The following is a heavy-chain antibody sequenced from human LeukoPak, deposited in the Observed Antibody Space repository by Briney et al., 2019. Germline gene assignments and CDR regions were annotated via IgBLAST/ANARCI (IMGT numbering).Heavy chain of an antibody. D-gene: IGHD4-11*01. CDR1: NYIFANYD. CDR3: VRAPSLHSKQEGGFWFDP. Sequence: ASVIISCRASNYIFANYDVNWVRQAAGHGLEWMGWMNPKSENTGYAPQFYDRVFFTRDIPRGTAYLQPTSLTPDDSAVYYCVRAPSLHSKQEGGFWFDPWGQGTEVTVSS. V-gene: IGHV1-8*03. CDR2: MNPKSENT. J-gene: IGHJ5*02.